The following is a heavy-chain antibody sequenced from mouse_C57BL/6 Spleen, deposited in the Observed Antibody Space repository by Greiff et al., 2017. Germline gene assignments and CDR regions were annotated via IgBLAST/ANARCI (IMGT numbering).Heavy chain of an antibody. V-gene: IGHV5-16*01. J-gene: IGHJ1*03. CDR3: ARECTEGYFDV. CDR1: GFTFSDYY. Sequence: EVKLMESEGGLVQPGSSMKLSCTASGFTFSDYYMAWVRQVPEKGLEWVANINYDGSSTYYLDSLKSRFIISRDNAKNMLYLQMSSLKSEDTATYYCARECTEGYFDVYGTGTTVTVSS. D-gene: IGHD1-1*01. CDR2: INYDGSST.